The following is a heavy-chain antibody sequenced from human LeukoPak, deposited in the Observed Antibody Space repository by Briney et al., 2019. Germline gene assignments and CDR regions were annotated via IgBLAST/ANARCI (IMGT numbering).Heavy chain of an antibody. D-gene: IGHD3-10*01. V-gene: IGHV3-21*01. CDR3: TRDQGAGTYRSYGMDV. CDR1: GFTFSTYS. CDR2: ISSTSTYI. J-gene: IGHJ6*02. Sequence: NPGGSLRLSCAASGFTFSTYSMSWVRQAPGKGLEWVSSISSTSTYIFYADSVKGRFTISKDNAKNSLYLQMNSLRAEDTAIYYCTRDQGAGTYRSYGMDVWGQGTSVTVSS.